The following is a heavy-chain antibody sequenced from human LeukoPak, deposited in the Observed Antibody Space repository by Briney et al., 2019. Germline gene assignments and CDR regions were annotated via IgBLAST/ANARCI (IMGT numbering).Heavy chain of an antibody. D-gene: IGHD4-11*01. J-gene: IGHJ6*02. V-gene: IGHV1-69*02. Sequence: SVKVSCKASGGTFSSYTISWVRQAPGQGLEWMGRIIPILGIANYAQRFQGRVTITADKSTSTAYMELSSLRSEDTAVYYCASPDLGDYSNSPQGYGMDVWGQGTTVTVSS. CDR2: IIPILGIA. CDR1: GGTFSSYT. CDR3: ASPDLGDYSNSPQGYGMDV.